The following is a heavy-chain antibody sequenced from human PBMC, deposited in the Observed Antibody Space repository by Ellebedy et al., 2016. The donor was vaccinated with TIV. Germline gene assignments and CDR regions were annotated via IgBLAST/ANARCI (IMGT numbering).Heavy chain of an antibody. V-gene: IGHV4-38-2*02. J-gene: IGHJ4*02. CDR3: ARDRGENTVKYFDY. Sequence: MPSETLSLTCTVSGYSISSGYYWGWIRQPPGKGLEWSGSIYHSGSTYYNPSLKSRVTMSIDTSKNQFSLNLNSVTAADTAVYYCARDRGENTVKYFDYWGQGALVTVSS. CDR1: GYSISSGYY. D-gene: IGHD4-17*01. CDR2: IYHSGST.